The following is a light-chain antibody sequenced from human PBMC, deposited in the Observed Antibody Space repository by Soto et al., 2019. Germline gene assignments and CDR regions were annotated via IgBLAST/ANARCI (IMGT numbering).Light chain of an antibody. J-gene: IGKJ4*01. Sequence: TNKNHLAWYQQKPGQPPQLIIYWASTRESGVPERLSGSGSGTDFTLTISSLEAEDVAFYWCQQYFDVPFTFGGGTKV. CDR1: TNKNH. CDR3: QQYFDVPFT. V-gene: IGKV4-1*01. CDR2: WAS.